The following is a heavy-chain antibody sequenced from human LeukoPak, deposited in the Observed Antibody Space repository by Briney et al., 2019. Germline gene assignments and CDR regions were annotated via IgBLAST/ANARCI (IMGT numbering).Heavy chain of an antibody. CDR3: AKERGHPLPIYHMDV. J-gene: IGHJ6*03. Sequence: GGSLRLSCAASGFTFSSYAMSWVRQAPGKGLEWVSTIVDTGDGTFYADSVRGRFTISRDSSKNTLYLQMNSLRADDTAVYYCAKERGHPLPIYHMDVWGKGTTVTVSS. D-gene: IGHD1-26*01. V-gene: IGHV3-23*01. CDR1: GFTFSSYA. CDR2: IVDTGDGT.